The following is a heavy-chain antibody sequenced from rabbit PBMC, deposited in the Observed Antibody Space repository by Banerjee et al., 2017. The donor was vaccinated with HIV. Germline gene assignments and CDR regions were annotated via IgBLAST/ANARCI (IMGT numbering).Heavy chain of an antibody. J-gene: IGHJ4*01. Sequence: QSLEESGGDLVKPGASLTLTCTASGFSFSSYYYMCWVRQAPGKGLEWIACIGAGSSGSTYYASWAKGRFTISKTSSTTVTLQMTSLTAADTATYFCARDDYSSGWGNFNLWGPGTLVTVS. CDR1: GFSFSSYYY. CDR3: ARDDYSSGWGNFNL. V-gene: IGHV1S40*01. D-gene: IGHD4-1*01. CDR2: IGAGSSGST.